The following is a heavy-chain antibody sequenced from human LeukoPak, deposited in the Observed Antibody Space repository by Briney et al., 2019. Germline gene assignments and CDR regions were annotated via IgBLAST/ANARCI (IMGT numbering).Heavy chain of an antibody. CDR3: ARHVHYYDSSGYLRRWFDP. Sequence: SETLSLTCTVSGGSVSSSSYYWAWIRQPPGKGLEWIGSIYYSGLTNYSPSLKSRVTISLDTSKNQFSLKLSSVTAADTAVYYCARHVHYYDSSGYLRRWFDPWGQGTLVTVSS. CDR1: GGSVSSSSYY. V-gene: IGHV4-39*01. J-gene: IGHJ5*02. CDR2: IYYSGLT. D-gene: IGHD3-22*01.